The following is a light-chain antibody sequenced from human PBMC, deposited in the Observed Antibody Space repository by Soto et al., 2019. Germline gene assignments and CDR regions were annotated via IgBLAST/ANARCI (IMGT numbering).Light chain of an antibody. CDR2: EVS. CDR1: SSDVGAYNY. Sequence: QSALTQPASVSGSPGQSLTISCTGTSSDVGAYNYVSWYQQHPGKAPKLMIYEVSNRPSGVSHRFSGSKSGNTASLTIAGLQADDEADYYCTSFTRSSTVVFGGGTKVTVL. J-gene: IGLJ3*02. V-gene: IGLV2-14*01. CDR3: TSFTRSSTVV.